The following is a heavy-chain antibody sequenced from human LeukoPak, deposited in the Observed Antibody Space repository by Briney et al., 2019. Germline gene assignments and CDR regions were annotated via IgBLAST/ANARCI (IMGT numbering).Heavy chain of an antibody. V-gene: IGHV4-61*01. J-gene: IGHJ4*02. CDR1: GGSVTSGTYF. CDR2: IYYTRST. D-gene: IGHD2-2*01. Sequence: PSETLSLTCTVSGGSVTSGTYFWSWHRQPPGQGLEWARSIYYTRSTDYDPSLKRRVTISADMSKNQFSLKRTAVTAADTAVYYCARERVPGRYWGQGTLVTVSS. CDR3: ARERVPGRY.